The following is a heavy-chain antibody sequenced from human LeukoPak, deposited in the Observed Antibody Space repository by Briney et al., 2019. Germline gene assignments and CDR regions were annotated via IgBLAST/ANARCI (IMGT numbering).Heavy chain of an antibody. CDR3: VKDDYYDSSGYYSYFDY. J-gene: IGHJ4*02. CDR2: ISGSGGST. V-gene: IGHV3-23*01. Sequence: RGSLRPSCAASGFTFSSFAMSWVRQAPGKGLEWVSAISGSGGSTYYADSGNGRFTISRDNSKNTLYLQMNSLRAEDTAVYYCVKDDYYDSSGYYSYFDYWGQGTLVTVSS. D-gene: IGHD3-22*01. CDR1: GFTFSSFA.